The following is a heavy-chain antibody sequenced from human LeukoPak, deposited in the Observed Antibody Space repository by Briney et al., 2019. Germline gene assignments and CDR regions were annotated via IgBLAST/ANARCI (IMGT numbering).Heavy chain of an antibody. V-gene: IGHV1-18*01. CDR3: ARDPGVARHYYYYYMDV. D-gene: IGHD5-12*01. CDR2: ISAYNGNT. Sequence: ASVKVSCKASGYTFTSYGISWVRQAPGQGLEWMGWISAYNGNTNYAQKLQGRVTMTTDTSTSTAYMELRSLRSDDTAVYYCARDPGVARHYYYYYMDVWGKGTTVTISS. CDR1: GYTFTSYG. J-gene: IGHJ6*03.